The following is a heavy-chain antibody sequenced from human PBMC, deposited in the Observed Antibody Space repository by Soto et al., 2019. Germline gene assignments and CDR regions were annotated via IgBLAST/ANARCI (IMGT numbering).Heavy chain of an antibody. V-gene: IGHV3-21*01. Sequence: GGSLRLSCAASGFTFSSYSMNWVRQAPGKGLEWVSSISSSSSYIYYADSVKGRFTISRDNAKNSLYLQMNSLRAEDTAVYYCARDRGYIQLWHRGEEPHYYYYGMDVWGQGTTVTVSS. CDR2: ISSSSSYI. D-gene: IGHD5-18*01. CDR3: ARDRGYIQLWHRGEEPHYYYYGMDV. J-gene: IGHJ6*02. CDR1: GFTFSSYS.